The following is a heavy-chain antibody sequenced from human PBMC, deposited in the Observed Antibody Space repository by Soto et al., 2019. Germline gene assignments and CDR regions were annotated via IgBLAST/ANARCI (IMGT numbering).Heavy chain of an antibody. CDR2: INPNSGGT. D-gene: IGHD2-2*01. CDR3: ARGKGVVPAAPYYFDY. J-gene: IGHJ4*02. V-gene: IGHV1-2*04. Sequence: ASVKVSCKASGYTFTGYYMHWVRQAPGQGLEWMGWINPNSGGTNYAQKFQGWVTMTRDTSISTAYMELSRLRSDDTAVYYCARGKGVVPAAPYYFDYRGQGTLVTVSS. CDR1: GYTFTGYY.